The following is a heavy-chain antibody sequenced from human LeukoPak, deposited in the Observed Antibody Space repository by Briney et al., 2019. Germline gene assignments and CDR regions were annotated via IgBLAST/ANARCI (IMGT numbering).Heavy chain of an antibody. CDR1: GFTFSAYS. CDR3: ARADYGDYGPDAFDI. CDR2: ISSSSSYT. D-gene: IGHD4-17*01. V-gene: IGHV3-11*05. J-gene: IGHJ3*02. Sequence: GGSLRLSCAASGFTFSAYSMNWIRQAPGKGLEWVSYISSSSSYTNYADSVKGRFTISRDNAKNSLYVQMNSLRAEDTAVYYCARADYGDYGPDAFDIWGQGTMVTVSS.